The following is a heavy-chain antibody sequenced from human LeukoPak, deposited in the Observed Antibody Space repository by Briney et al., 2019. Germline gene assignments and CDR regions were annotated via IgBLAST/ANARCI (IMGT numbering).Heavy chain of an antibody. D-gene: IGHD5-18*01. CDR3: ARDGYPEYSYGHGPFDY. J-gene: IGHJ4*02. V-gene: IGHV4-61*01. CDR1: GGSISSGSYY. Sequence: KSSETLSLTCTVSGGSISSGSYYWSWIRQPPGKGLEWIGYIYYSGSTNYNPSLKSRVTISVDTSKNQFSLKLSSVTAADTAVYYCARDGYPEYSYGHGPFDYWGQGTLVTVSS. CDR2: IYYSGST.